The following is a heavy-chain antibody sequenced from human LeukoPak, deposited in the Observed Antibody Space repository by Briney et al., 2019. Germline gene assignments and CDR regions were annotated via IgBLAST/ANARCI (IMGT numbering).Heavy chain of an antibody. J-gene: IGHJ4*02. V-gene: IGHV3-23*01. CDR1: GFTFSSFA. Sequence: GGSLRLSCAASGFTFSSFAMSWVRQAPGKGLEWVSGIRVVGSTHYADSVKGRFTISRDNSKNTLSLQMNSLRAEDTAVYYCAKRFDCSGSTCYSWDYWGQGTLVTVSS. D-gene: IGHD2-15*01. CDR3: AKRFDCSGSTCYSWDY. CDR2: IRVVGST.